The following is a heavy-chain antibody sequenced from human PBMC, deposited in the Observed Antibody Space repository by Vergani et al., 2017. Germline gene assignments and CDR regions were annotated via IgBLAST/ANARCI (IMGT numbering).Heavy chain of an antibody. CDR3: ATRYYDFWSGAYYYYGMDV. Sequence: EVQLVEPGGGLVKPGGSLRLSCAASGFTFSSYSMNWARQAPGKGLEWVSSISSSSRYIYYADSVKGRFTISRDHAKTSLYLQMNSLRAEDTAVYYCATRYYDFWSGAYYYYGMDVWGQGTTVTVSS. D-gene: IGHD3-3*01. J-gene: IGHJ6*02. V-gene: IGHV3-21*01. CDR2: ISSSSRYI. CDR1: GFTFSSYS.